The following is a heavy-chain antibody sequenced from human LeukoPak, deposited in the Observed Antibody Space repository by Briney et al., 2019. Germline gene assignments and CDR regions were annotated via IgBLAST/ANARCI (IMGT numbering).Heavy chain of an antibody. D-gene: IGHD3-3*01. V-gene: IGHV4-59*08. CDR3: ARQNYDEVNYYYYGLDV. J-gene: IGHJ6*02. Sequence: SETLSLTCTVSGGSINTFYWSWIRQPPGKGLEWIGYIYYRGSTDYNPSLKSRVTISVDTSKNQFSLKLSSVTAADTAVYYCARQNYDEVNYYYYGLDVWGQGTTVTVSS. CDR2: IYYRGST. CDR1: GGSINTFY.